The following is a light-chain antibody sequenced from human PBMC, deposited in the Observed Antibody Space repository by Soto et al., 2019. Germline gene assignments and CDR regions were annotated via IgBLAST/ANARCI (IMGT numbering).Light chain of an antibody. J-gene: IGLJ2*01. CDR1: SGSIASNY. CDR2: EDN. V-gene: IGLV6-57*04. Sequence: LTQPHSVSESPGKTVTISCTRSSGSIASNYVQWYQQRPGSAPTTVIYEDNQRPSGVPDRFSGSIDSSSNSASLTISGLKTEDEAAYYCQSYDGNSLVFGGGTKLTVL. CDR3: QSYDGNSLV.